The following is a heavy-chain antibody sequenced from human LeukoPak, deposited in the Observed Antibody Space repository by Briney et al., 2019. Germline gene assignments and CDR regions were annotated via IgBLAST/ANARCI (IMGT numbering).Heavy chain of an antibody. CDR2: ISSSSSYI. J-gene: IGHJ4*02. D-gene: IGHD3-9*01. CDR3: AREYDILTGYLYY. Sequence: GGSLRLSCAASGFTFSSYSMNWVRQAPGKGLEWVSSISSSSSYIYYADSVKGRFTISRDNAKNSLYLQMNSLRAEDTAVYYCAREYDILTGYLYYWGQGTLVTVSS. CDR1: GFTFSSYS. V-gene: IGHV3-21*01.